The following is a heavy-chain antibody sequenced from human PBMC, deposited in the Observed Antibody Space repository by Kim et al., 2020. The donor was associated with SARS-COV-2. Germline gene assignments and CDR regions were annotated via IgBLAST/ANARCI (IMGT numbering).Heavy chain of an antibody. J-gene: IGHJ4*02. Sequence: SDGSNKYYADSVKGRFTISRDNSKNMLFLQMNGLRAEDTAVYYCANFESWGQGTLVTVSS. CDR3: ANFES. V-gene: IGHV3-33*06. CDR2: SDGSNK.